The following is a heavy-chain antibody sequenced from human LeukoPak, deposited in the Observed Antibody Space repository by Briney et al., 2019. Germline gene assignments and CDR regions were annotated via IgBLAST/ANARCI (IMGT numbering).Heavy chain of an antibody. CDR2: INPSSGST. CDR1: GYTLTSYY. Sequence: GASVEVSCKASGYTLTSYYMHWMRQAPGQGLEWMGIINPSSGSTSYAQKFQGRVTMTRDTSTSTVYMELSSLRSEDTAVYYCARGRYNPSYYFDYWGQGPLVTVSS. J-gene: IGHJ4*02. V-gene: IGHV1-46*01. D-gene: IGHD5-24*01. CDR3: ARGRYNPSYYFDY.